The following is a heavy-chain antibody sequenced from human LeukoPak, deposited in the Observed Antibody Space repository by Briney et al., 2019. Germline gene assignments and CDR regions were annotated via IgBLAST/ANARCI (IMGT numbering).Heavy chain of an antibody. V-gene: IGHV3-21*04. CDR3: ARDCRDWFDP. CDR2: ITTSSSYM. CDR1: GFTFSAYN. Sequence: PGGSLRLSCAASGFTFSAYNMNWVRRTPGKGLEWVSSITTSSSYMFYADSVRGRFTISRDNAESSLYLQMNSLRAEDTAVYYCARDCRDWFDPWGQGTLVTVSS. J-gene: IGHJ5*02.